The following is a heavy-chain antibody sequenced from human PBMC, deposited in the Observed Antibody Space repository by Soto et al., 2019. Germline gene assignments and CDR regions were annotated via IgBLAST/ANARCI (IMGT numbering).Heavy chain of an antibody. CDR1: GFTFSSYG. V-gene: IGHV3-48*01. D-gene: IGHD5-12*01. J-gene: IGHJ4*02. CDR3: ARDGRRDSGYGRGEGL. Sequence: EVQLVESGGGLVQPGGSLRLSCAASGFTFSSYGMNWVRQAPGKGLEWVSYISSSTTIYYADSVKGRFTISRDNSKNTLYLQMNSLRAEDTAVYYCARDGRRDSGYGRGEGLWGQGTLVTVSS. CDR2: ISSSTTI.